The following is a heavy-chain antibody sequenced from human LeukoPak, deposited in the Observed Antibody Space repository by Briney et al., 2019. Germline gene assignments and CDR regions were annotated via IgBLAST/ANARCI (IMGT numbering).Heavy chain of an antibody. Sequence: SVTVSCKASGGTFSSYAISWVRQAPGQGLEWMGGIIPIFGIANYAQKFQGRVTITADKSTSTAYMELSSLRSENTAVYYCARDRTYYYDRVSPEDAFDIWGQGTMVTVSS. CDR2: IIPIFGIA. CDR1: GGTFSSYA. J-gene: IGHJ3*02. D-gene: IGHD3-22*01. V-gene: IGHV1-69*10. CDR3: ARDRTYYYDRVSPEDAFDI.